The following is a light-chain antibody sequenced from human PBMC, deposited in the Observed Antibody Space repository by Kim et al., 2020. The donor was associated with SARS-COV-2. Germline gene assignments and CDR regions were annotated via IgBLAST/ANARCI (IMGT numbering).Light chain of an antibody. Sequence: DIVMTQSPATLSVSPGDRATLSCRASQSVSSHLAWYQQKPGQSPRLLIYGASTRATDIPARFSGSGSGTEFTLTISSLQSEDFAIYYCQQYYYKWPPYTFGQGTKLEIK. J-gene: IGKJ2*01. CDR3: QQYYYKWPPYT. CDR1: QSVSSH. CDR2: GAS. V-gene: IGKV3-15*01.